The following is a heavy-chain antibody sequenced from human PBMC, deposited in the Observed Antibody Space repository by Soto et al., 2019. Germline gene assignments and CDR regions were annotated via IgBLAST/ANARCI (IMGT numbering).Heavy chain of an antibody. CDR2: ISYDGSNK. V-gene: IGHV3-30-3*01. CDR3: ARNSGYSRSYYYGMDV. D-gene: IGHD6-13*01. CDR1: GFTFSSYA. Sequence: GGSLRLPCAASGFTFSSYAMHWVRQAPGKGLEWVAVISYDGSNKYYADSVKGRFTISRDNSKNTLYLQMNSLRAEDTAVYYCARNSGYSRSYYYGMDVWGQGTTVTVSS. J-gene: IGHJ6*02.